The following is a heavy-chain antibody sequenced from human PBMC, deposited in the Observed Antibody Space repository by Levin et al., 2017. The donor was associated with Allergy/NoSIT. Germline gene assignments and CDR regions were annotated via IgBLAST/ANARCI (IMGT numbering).Heavy chain of an antibody. J-gene: IGHJ4*02. V-gene: IGHV3-30*04. CDR1: GFTFSSSL. CDR2: ILNDGSKK. D-gene: IGHD3/OR15-3a*01. CDR3: ARELAIANYWTGYSRLYYFDY. Sequence: GESLKISCVASGFTFSSSLMHWVRQAPGKGLEWVATILNDGSKKYYSDSVEGRFTVSRDNSKKTVYVEMSSLRPEDTAIYYCARELAIANYWTGYSRLYYFDYWGRGTLVTVSS.